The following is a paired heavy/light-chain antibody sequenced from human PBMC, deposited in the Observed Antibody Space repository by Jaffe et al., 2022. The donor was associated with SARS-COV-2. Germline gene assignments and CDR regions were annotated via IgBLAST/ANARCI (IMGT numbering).Heavy chain of an antibody. CDR2: MNPNSGNT. D-gene: IGHD2-15*01. CDR3: ARGISRGYYMDV. Sequence: QVQLVQSGAEVKMPGASVKVSCKTSGFTFTDYDYDWVRRAPGQGLEWMGWMNPNSGNTGYAKRFQGRVTMTRDTSTRTVYMDLSSLRSEDTAVYYCARGISRGYYMDVWGDGTTVTVSS. V-gene: IGHV1-8*01. CDR1: GFTFTDYD. J-gene: IGHJ6*03.
Light chain of an antibody. Sequence: QSVLTQPPSVSAAPGQRVTISCSGSNSDIGSNYVSWYQQLPGAAPKLLIYENDKRPSGIPDRFSGSKSGTSATLGITGLQTGDEAEYYCGTWDGTLNVVVLGGGTEVTVL. CDR1: NSDIGSNY. CDR2: END. CDR3: GTWDGTLNVVV. V-gene: IGLV1-51*01. J-gene: IGLJ2*01.